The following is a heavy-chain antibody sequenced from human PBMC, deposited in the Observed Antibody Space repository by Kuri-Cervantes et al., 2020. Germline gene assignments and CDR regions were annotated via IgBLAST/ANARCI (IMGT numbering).Heavy chain of an antibody. Sequence: GSLRLSCTVSGGSISSSSYYWGWIRQPPGKGLEWIGSIYYSGSTYYNPSLKSRVTISVDTSKNQFSLKLSSVTAADTAVYHCARHDQEYNWFDPWGQGTLVTVSS. D-gene: IGHD3-10*01. CDR2: IYYSGST. CDR1: GGSISSSSYY. CDR3: ARHDQEYNWFDP. V-gene: IGHV4-39*01. J-gene: IGHJ5*02.